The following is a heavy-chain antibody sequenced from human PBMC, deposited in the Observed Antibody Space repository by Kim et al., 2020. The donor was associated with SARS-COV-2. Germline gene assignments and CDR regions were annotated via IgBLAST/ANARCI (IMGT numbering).Heavy chain of an antibody. CDR2: ISYDGSNK. CDR3: ARDASMYYYDSSGYGTFDY. Sequence: GGSLRLSCAASGFTFSSYAMHWVRQAPGKGLEWVAVISYDGSNKYYADSVKGRFTISRDNSKNTLYLQMNSLRAEDTAVYYCARDASMYYYDSSGYGTFDYWGQGTLVTVSS. D-gene: IGHD3-22*01. V-gene: IGHV3-30*04. J-gene: IGHJ4*02. CDR1: GFTFSSYA.